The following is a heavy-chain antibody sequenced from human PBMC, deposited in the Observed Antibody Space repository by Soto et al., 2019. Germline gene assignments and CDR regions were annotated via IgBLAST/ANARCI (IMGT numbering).Heavy chain of an antibody. CDR1: GGSISSYY. CDR2: IYYSGST. J-gene: IGHJ5*02. D-gene: IGHD3-3*01. V-gene: IGHV4-59*01. Sequence: PSETLSLTCTVSGGSISSYYWSWIRQPPGKGLEWIGYIYYSGSTNYNPSLKSRVTISVDTSKNQFSLKLSSVTAADTAVYYCARVRQPNYDFWSGYANTNWFDPWGQGTLVTVSS. CDR3: ARVRQPNYDFWSGYANTNWFDP.